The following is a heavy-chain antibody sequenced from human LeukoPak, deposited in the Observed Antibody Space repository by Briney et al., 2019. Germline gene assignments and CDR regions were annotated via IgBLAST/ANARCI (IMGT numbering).Heavy chain of an antibody. J-gene: IGHJ3*02. CDR2: IIPIFGTA. CDR1: GGTFSSYA. Sequence: SVKVSCKASGGTFSSYAISWVREAPGQGLEWMGGIIPIFGTANYAQKFQGRVTITTDESTSTAYMELSSLRSEDTAVYYCAGARRQGAAPAFDIWGQGTMVTVSS. CDR3: AGARRQGAAPAFDI. D-gene: IGHD1-26*01. V-gene: IGHV1-69*05.